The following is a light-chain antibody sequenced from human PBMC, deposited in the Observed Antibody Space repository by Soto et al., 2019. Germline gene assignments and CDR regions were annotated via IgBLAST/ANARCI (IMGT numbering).Light chain of an antibody. CDR3: QQYYTFPRT. CDR2: DTS. Sequence: EIVLTQSPGTLSLSPGERATLSCRASQGIGDTLAWYQHKPGQTPRLLIYDTSTRATGVPARFSGSRSGTDFTLTISCLQSEDFATYYCQQYYTFPRTFGQGTKVDIK. CDR1: QGIGDT. V-gene: IGKV3-15*01. J-gene: IGKJ1*01.